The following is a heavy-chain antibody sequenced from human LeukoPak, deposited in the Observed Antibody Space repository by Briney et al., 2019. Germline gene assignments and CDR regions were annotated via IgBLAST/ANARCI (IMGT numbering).Heavy chain of an antibody. Sequence: SETLSLACAVYGGSFSGYYWSWIRQPPGKGLEWIGYIYYSGSTNYNPSLKSRVTISVDTSKNQFSLKLSSVTAADTAVYYCATHSSGWYGPLDHRGQGTLVTVSS. V-gene: IGHV4-59*01. CDR1: GGSFSGYY. D-gene: IGHD6-19*01. CDR2: IYYSGST. J-gene: IGHJ4*02. CDR3: ATHSSGWYGPLDH.